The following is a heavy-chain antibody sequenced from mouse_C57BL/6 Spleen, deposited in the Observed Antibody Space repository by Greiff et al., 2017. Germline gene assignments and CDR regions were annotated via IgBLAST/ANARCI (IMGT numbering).Heavy chain of an antibody. CDR1: GYAFTSSW. CDR2: IYPGDGDT. D-gene: IGHD2-13*01. CDR3: ARSYCDYVYFDY. V-gene: IGHV1-82*01. Sequence: VQLQQSGPELVKPGASVKISCKASGYAFTSSWMNWVKQRPGKGLEWIGRIYPGDGDTNYNGKFKGKATLTADKSSSTAYMQLSRLTSEDSAVYYCARSYCDYVYFDYWGTGTTVTVSA. J-gene: IGHJ1*03.